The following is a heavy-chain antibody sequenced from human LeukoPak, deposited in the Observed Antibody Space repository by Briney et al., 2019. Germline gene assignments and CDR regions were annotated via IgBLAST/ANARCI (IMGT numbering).Heavy chain of an antibody. CDR2: IYYSGST. D-gene: IGHD1-14*01. CDR1: GGSISSYY. Sequence: SETLSVTCTVSGGSISSYYWSWIRQPPGNGLEWIGYIYYSGSTNYNPSLKSRVTISVDTSKNQFSLKLSSVTAADTAVYYCARHGNLPREVDYWGQGTLVTVSS. V-gene: IGHV4-59*08. J-gene: IGHJ4*02. CDR3: ARHGNLPREVDY.